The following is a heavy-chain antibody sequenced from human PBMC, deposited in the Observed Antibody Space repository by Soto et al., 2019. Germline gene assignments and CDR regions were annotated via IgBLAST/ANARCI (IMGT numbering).Heavy chain of an antibody. CDR2: IFHGGST. Sequence: PSETLSLTCAVSGASIRSNNWWSWVRQPLGKGLEWIGEIFHGGSTYYNPSLKTRLTISVDKSKNQFSLNLTSVTAADTAVYYCARVYSGSYSDSWGRGTLVTVSS. CDR3: ARVYSGSYSDS. D-gene: IGHD1-26*01. CDR1: GASIRSNNW. V-gene: IGHV4-4*02. J-gene: IGHJ4*02.